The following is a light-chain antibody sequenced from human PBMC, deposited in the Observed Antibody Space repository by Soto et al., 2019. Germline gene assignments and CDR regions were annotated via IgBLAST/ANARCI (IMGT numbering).Light chain of an antibody. Sequence: DIQMTQSPSTLSASVGDRVTITCRGSQGISSWLAWYQQKPGKAPRLLIYKESSLASGVQSRFSGSGSGTELTLTIRRRQPEDVATYHCRQHTTCGQWPKV. CDR2: KES. V-gene: IGKV1-5*03. CDR1: QGISSW. CDR3: RQHTT. J-gene: IGKJ1*01.